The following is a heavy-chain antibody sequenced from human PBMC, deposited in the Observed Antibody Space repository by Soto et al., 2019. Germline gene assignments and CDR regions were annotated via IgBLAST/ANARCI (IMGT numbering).Heavy chain of an antibody. Sequence: QVKLVQSGTEVKKPGASIKVSCKASGYSFATSGMTWVRQAPGQGREWMGWISVYNGNTNYDQNIQDRVTLTTDTSTNTAYWEVRNLRSDDTAVYYCARAGQYYDASGYADWGQGTLVTVSS. CDR2: ISVYNGNT. CDR1: GYSFATSG. D-gene: IGHD3-22*01. J-gene: IGHJ4*02. CDR3: ARAGQYYDASGYAD. V-gene: IGHV1-18*01.